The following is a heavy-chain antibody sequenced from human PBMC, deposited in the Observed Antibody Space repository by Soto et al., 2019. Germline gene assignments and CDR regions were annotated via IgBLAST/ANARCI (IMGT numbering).Heavy chain of an antibody. CDR3: ARDHPFPIFGVVTPNYGMDV. J-gene: IGHJ6*02. Sequence: PSQTLSLTCAISGDSVSSNSAAWNWIRQSPSRGLEWLGRTYYRSKWYNDYAVSVKSRITINPDTSKNQFSLQLNSVTPEDTAVYYCARDHPFPIFGVVTPNYGMDVWGQGTTVTVAS. V-gene: IGHV6-1*01. CDR2: TYYRSKWYN. D-gene: IGHD3-3*01. CDR1: GDSVSSNSAA.